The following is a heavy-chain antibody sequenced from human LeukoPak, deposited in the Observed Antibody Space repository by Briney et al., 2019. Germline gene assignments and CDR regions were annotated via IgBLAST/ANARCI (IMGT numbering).Heavy chain of an antibody. J-gene: IGHJ2*01. D-gene: IGHD1-14*01. CDR3: ARSSGSGATNWYFDL. CDR1: SGSISSANYY. CDR2: FYTSGST. Sequence: SETLSLTCTVSSGSISSANYYWRWIRQPAGKGLEWIGRFYTSGSTDYNPSLKSRVTISVDTSKNQLSLKLNSVTAADTAVYYCARSSGSGATNWYFDLWGRGTLVTVSS. V-gene: IGHV4-61*02.